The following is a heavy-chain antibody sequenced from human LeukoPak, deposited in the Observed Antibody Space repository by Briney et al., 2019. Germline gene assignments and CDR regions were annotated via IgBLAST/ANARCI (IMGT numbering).Heavy chain of an antibody. CDR3: ARAMVAYDYVWGSYRYFDY. CDR2: IYYSGST. D-gene: IGHD3-16*02. CDR1: GGSISSYY. J-gene: IGHJ4*02. Sequence: SETLSLTCTVSGGSISSYYWSWIRQPTGKGLEWIGYIYYSGSTNYNPSLKSRVTISVDTSKNQFSLKLSSVTAADTAVYYCARAMVAYDYVWGSYRYFDYWGQGTLVTVSS. V-gene: IGHV4-59*01.